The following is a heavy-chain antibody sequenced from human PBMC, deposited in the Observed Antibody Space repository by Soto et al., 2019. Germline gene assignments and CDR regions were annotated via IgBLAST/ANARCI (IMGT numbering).Heavy chain of an antibody. CDR3: ARPARQDSVAGDY. Sequence: XGTLSLTCIVSGGSISGSSYYWGWIRQSPGKGLEWIGSIYYSGITHYNPSLKSRVTISLDTSKNQFSLKLSSVTAADTAVYFCARPARQDSVAGDYWGQGTQVTVSS. CDR1: GGSISGSSYY. V-gene: IGHV4-39*01. D-gene: IGHD6-19*01. J-gene: IGHJ4*02. CDR2: IYYSGIT.